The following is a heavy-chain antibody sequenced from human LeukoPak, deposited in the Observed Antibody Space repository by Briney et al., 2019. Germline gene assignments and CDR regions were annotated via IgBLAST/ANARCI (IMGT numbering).Heavy chain of an antibody. V-gene: IGHV4-34*01. CDR3: ARRRFARPYRYFDL. CDR1: GGSFSGYY. CDR2: INHSGST. Sequence: SETLSLTCTVYGGSFSGYYWSWIHQPPGKGLEWIGEINHSGSTNYNPSLKSRVTISVDTSKNQFSLRLTSVTAADTAVYYCARRRFARPYRYFDLWGRGTLVTVSS. J-gene: IGHJ2*01.